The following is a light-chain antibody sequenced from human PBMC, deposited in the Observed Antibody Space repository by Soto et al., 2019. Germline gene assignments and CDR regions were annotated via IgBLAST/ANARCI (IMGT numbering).Light chain of an antibody. CDR3: QQYGSSLPIT. Sequence: EIVLTQSPGTPSLSPGERATLSCRASQSVSSSSLAWYQQKPGQAPRLLIYGASSRATGIPDRFSGSGSGTDFTLTISRLEPEDFAVFFCQQYGSSLPITFGQGTRLEIK. CDR1: QSVSSSS. V-gene: IGKV3-20*01. J-gene: IGKJ5*01. CDR2: GAS.